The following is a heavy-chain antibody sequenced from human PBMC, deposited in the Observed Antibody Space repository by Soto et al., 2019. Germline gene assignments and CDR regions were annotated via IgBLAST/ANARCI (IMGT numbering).Heavy chain of an antibody. CDR1: GGSISSGGYY. Sequence: QVQLQESGPGLVKPSQTLSLTCTVSGGSISSGGYYWSWIRQHPGKGLEWIGYIYFSGSTYYNPSLKSRVTTSVDTSKNQFSPKLSPVTAADTAVYYCARSPHIQLWSYPSDYWGQGTLVTVSS. CDR3: ARSPHIQLWSYPSDY. V-gene: IGHV4-31*03. J-gene: IGHJ4*02. CDR2: IYFSGST. D-gene: IGHD5-18*01.